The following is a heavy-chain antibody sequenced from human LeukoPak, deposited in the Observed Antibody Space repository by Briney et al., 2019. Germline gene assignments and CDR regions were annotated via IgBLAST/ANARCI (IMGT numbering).Heavy chain of an antibody. CDR2: IYYSGST. CDR1: DGSINTPNYY. V-gene: IGHV4-61*01. J-gene: IGHJ3*02. D-gene: IGHD1-7*01. Sequence: SETLSLTCTVSDGSINTPNYYWGWIRQPPGKGLEWIGYIYYSGSTNYNPSLKSRVTISVDTSKNQFSLKLSSVTAADTAVYYCARGPVGGTTYNDGDAFDIWGQGTMVTVSS. CDR3: ARGPVGGTTYNDGDAFDI.